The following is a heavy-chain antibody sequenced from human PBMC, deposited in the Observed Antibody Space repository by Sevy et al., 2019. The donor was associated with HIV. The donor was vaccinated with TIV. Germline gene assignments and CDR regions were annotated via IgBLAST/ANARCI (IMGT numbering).Heavy chain of an antibody. CDR2: ISYDGSRK. Sequence: GGSLRLSCAASGFTFGSYAMHWVRQAPGKGLERLAFISYDGSRKYYADSVKGRFTISRDNSKNTLFMQVNSLRAEDTALYYCARERDRQALNVWGQGTMVTVSS. CDR3: ARERDRQALNV. V-gene: IGHV3-30-3*01. CDR1: GFTFGSYA. J-gene: IGHJ3*01.